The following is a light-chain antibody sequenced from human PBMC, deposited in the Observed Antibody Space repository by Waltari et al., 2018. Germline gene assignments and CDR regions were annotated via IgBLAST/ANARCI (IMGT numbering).Light chain of an antibody. J-gene: IGKJ2*01. V-gene: IGKV3-20*01. CDR1: QSVTSTY. CDR3: QQYNNWPPYT. CDR2: GAS. Sequence: EIVLTQSPGTLSLSPGERATLSCRASQSVTSTYLAWYQQKPGRSPRLLIYGASSRATGVPDRFSGGGSATDFTLTITRLEPEDFAVYYCQQYNNWPPYTFGQGTKLEIK.